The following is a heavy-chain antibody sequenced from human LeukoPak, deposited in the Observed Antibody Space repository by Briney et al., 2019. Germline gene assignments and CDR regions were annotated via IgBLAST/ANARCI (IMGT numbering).Heavy chain of an antibody. CDR1: GFTFSSYA. CDR3: AKGAVAGLYYYYYMDV. D-gene: IGHD6-19*01. CDR2: ISGSGGST. J-gene: IGHJ6*03. Sequence: GGSLRLSCAASGFTFSSYAMNWVRQVPGKGLEWVSSISGSGGSTYYADSVKGRFTISRDNSKNTLYLQMNSLRAEDTAVYYCAKGAVAGLYYYYYMDVWGKGTTVTISS. V-gene: IGHV3-23*01.